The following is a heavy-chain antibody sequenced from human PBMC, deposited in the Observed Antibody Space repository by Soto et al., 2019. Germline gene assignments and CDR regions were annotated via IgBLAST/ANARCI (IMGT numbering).Heavy chain of an antibody. CDR1: GGTFSSYA. J-gene: IGHJ4*02. V-gene: IGHV1-69*13. Sequence: SVKVSCKASGGTFSSYAISWVRHAPGQGLEWMGGIIPIFGTANYAQKFQGRVTITADESTSTAYMELSGLRSEDTAVYYCASYRGYSYGYGFDYWGQGTLVTVSS. D-gene: IGHD5-18*01. CDR3: ASYRGYSYGYGFDY. CDR2: IIPIFGTA.